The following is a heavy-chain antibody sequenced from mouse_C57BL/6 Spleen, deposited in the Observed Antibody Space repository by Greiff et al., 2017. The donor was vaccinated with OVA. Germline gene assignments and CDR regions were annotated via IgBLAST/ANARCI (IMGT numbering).Heavy chain of an antibody. J-gene: IGHJ3*01. CDR2: IDPETGGT. D-gene: IGHD4-1*01. V-gene: IGHV1-15*01. CDR1: GYTFTDYE. Sequence: ESGAELVRPGASVTLSCKASGYTFTDYEMHWVKQTPVHGLEWIGAIDPETGGTAYNQKFKGKAILTADKSSSTAYMELRSLTSEDSAVYYCTNSGTWAWFAYWGQGTLVTVSA. CDR3: TNSGTWAWFAY.